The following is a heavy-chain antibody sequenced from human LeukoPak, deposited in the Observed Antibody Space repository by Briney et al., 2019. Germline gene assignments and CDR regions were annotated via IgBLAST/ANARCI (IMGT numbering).Heavy chain of an antibody. CDR2: MNPSSGNA. Sequence: ASVKVSCKTSGYTFTSYDINWVRQATGQGLEWMGWMNPSSGNAGSAQKFQGRVTMTRDTSISTAYMELSSLRSEDTAVYYCARGKFHYDSSGYCDYWGQGTLVTVSS. V-gene: IGHV1-8*01. CDR3: ARGKFHYDSSGYCDY. D-gene: IGHD3-22*01. CDR1: GYTFTSYD. J-gene: IGHJ4*02.